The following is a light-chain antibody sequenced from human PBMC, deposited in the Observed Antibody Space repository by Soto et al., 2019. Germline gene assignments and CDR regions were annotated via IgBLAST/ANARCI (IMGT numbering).Light chain of an antibody. CDR1: QGINSR. V-gene: IGKV1D-16*01. CDR2: GAS. Sequence: DIQMTQSPSSLSASVGDRVTITCRASQGINSRLGWYQQKPEKARKSLIYGASNLQSGVPSRFIGSGSGTDFTLTINNLRPEEFATDDGQQYDTYPLTGGGGTKGEIK. CDR3: QQYDTYPLT. J-gene: IGKJ4*01.